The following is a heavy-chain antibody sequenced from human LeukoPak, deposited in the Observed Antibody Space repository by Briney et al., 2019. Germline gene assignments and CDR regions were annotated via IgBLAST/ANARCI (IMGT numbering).Heavy chain of an antibody. CDR2: ISWNSGSI. V-gene: IGHV3-9*01. CDR1: GFTFDDYA. J-gene: IGHJ5*02. Sequence: PGGSLRLSCAASGFTFDDYAMHWVRQAPGKGLEWVSGISWNSGSIGYADSVKGRFTISRDNAKNSLYLQMNSLRAEDTALYYCAKDSFHGSGRGWFDPWGQGTLVTVSS. D-gene: IGHD3-10*01. CDR3: AKDSFHGSGRGWFDP.